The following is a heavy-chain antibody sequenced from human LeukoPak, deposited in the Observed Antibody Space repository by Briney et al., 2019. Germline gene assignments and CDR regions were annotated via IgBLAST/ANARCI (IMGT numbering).Heavy chain of an antibody. CDR3: ATDTFGPNDC. Sequence: GGSLRLSCAVSGFTFSRYWMHWVRQAPGKGLVWVSNIKTDGSTTNYADSVKGRFTISRDNAKNTLYLQMNGLRAEDTAVYYCATDTFGPNDCWGQGTLVTVSS. CDR1: GFTFSRYW. V-gene: IGHV3-74*01. CDR2: IKTDGSTT. D-gene: IGHD3-16*01. J-gene: IGHJ4*02.